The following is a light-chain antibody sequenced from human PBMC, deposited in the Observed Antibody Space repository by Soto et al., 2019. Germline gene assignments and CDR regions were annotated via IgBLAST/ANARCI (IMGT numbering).Light chain of an antibody. Sequence: QSALTQPRSVSGSPGQSVTISCTGTSGDVGYYNYVSWYQQHPGKAPKVMIYDVSERPSGVPDRFSGSKSGNTASLTISGLQAEDEADYCCSYAGSPRYVFGTGTKVTVL. J-gene: IGLJ1*01. CDR3: CSYAGSPRYV. CDR2: DVS. V-gene: IGLV2-11*01. CDR1: SGDVGYYNY.